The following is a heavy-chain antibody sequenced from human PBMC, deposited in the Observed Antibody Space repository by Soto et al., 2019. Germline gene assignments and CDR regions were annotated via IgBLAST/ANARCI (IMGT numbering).Heavy chain of an antibody. D-gene: IGHD3-16*01. CDR3: VRIRYQLPSSVLWLDP. CDR1: GGFLSESY. V-gene: IGHV4-34*01. CDR2: INHVGGT. Sequence: PSETLSLTCSVYGGFLSESYWTCIRQPPGKGLEWIGEINHVGGTNYNPSLKSRVTMSVDTSQNQFSLRLISVTAADTAMYFCVRIRYQLPSSVLWLDPWGQGTPVTVSS. J-gene: IGHJ5*02.